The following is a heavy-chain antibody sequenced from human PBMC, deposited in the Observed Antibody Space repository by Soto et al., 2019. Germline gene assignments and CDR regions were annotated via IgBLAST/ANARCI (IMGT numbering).Heavy chain of an antibody. CDR3: ARAGIAYCSSNTCYLYYSVMDV. CDR2: INPNSGST. V-gene: IGHV1-46*01. CDR1: GYSVTSYY. Sequence: QVQLEQSGAEVKKPGASVKVSCKASGYSVTSYYMHWVRQAPGQGLEWMGIINPNSGSTTYAQKFQGRVTMTRDTSTSTVYMELTSLTSGDTAVYYCARAGIAYCSSNTCYLYYSVMDVWGQGTTVTVSS. D-gene: IGHD2-2*01. J-gene: IGHJ6*02.